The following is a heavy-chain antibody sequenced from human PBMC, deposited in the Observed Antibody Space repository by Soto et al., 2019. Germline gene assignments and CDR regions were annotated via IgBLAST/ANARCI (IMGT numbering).Heavy chain of an antibody. D-gene: IGHD6-13*01. V-gene: IGHV3-66*01. CDR1: GFTVSSYR. CDR2: IYSAGSA. Sequence: EVQLVESGGGLVQPGGSLRLSCAASGFTVSSYRMSWVRQVPGKGLEWVSVIYSAGSADFADSVKGRFTMSRDNSKNTLYLQMSSLRAEDTAVDYCGGVHRSRSHCFDYWGQGTLVTVSS. J-gene: IGHJ4*02. CDR3: GGVHRSRSHCFDY.